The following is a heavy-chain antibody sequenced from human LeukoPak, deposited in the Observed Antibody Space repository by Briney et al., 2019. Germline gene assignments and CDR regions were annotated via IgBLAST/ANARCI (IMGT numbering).Heavy chain of an antibody. CDR1: GGSISIFY. CDR3: ARTYRTMIVVWDAFDI. J-gene: IGHJ3*02. CDR2: IYTSGST. V-gene: IGHV4-4*07. D-gene: IGHD3-22*01. Sequence: SEALSLTCTLSGGSISIFYWNWIRQPAGKGLEWIGRIYTSGSTTYNPSLTSRVTISVDTSTKQFSLKLISVTAADTAVYYCARTYRTMIVVWDAFDIWGQGTMVTVSS.